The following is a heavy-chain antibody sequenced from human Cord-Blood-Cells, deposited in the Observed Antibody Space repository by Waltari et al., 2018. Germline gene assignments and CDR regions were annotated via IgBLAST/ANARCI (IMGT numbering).Heavy chain of an antibody. J-gene: IGHJ4*02. D-gene: IGHD6-13*01. CDR1: GFTFSSYA. V-gene: IGHV3-23*01. CDR2: ISGSGGRT. CDR3: AKKGGIAAAGTPFDY. Sequence: EVQLLESGGGLVQPGGSLRLPCAASGFTFSSYAMCWVRQAPGKGLEWVSAISGSGGRTYYANSVKGRFTISRNNSKNTLYLQMNSLRAEDTAVYYCAKKGGIAAAGTPFDYWGQGTLVTVSS.